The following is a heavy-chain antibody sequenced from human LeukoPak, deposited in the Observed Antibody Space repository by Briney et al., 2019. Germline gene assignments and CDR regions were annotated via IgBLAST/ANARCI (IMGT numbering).Heavy chain of an antibody. CDR1: GFTFSSYG. J-gene: IGHJ6*03. D-gene: IGHD2-2*01. V-gene: IGHV3-30*02. CDR3: AREDLVEVPAAGYYYYYMDV. Sequence: GGSLRLSCAASGFTFSSYGMHWVRQAPGKGLEWVAFIRYDGSNKYYADSVKGRFTISRDNSKNTPYLQMNSLRAEDTAVYYCAREDLVEVPAAGYYYYYMDVWGKGTTVTISS. CDR2: IRYDGSNK.